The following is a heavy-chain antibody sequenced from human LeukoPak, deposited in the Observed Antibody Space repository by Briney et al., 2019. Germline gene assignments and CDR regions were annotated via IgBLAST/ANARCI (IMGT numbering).Heavy chain of an antibody. CDR3: ARGRPYYDSSGYYLTYHFDY. J-gene: IGHJ4*02. CDR1: GGSFSVYY. CDR2: INHSGST. V-gene: IGHV4-34*01. Sequence: PSETLSPTCAVYGGSFSVYYWSWIRQPPGKGLEWIGEINHSGSTNYNPSLKSRVTISVDTSKNQFSLKLSSVTAADTAVYYCARGRPYYDSSGYYLTYHFDYWGQGTLVTVSS. D-gene: IGHD3-22*01.